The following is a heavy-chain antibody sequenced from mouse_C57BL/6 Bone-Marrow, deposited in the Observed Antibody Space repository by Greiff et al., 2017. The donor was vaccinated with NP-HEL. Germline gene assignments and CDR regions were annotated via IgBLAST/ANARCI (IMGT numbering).Heavy chain of an antibody. V-gene: IGHV7-3*01. D-gene: IGHD4-1*01. CDR2: IRNKANGYTT. CDR1: GFTFTDYY. CDR3: ASRANWDVVYAMDY. Sequence: EVQGVESGGGLVQPGGSLSLSCAASGFTFTDYYMSWVRQPPGKALEWLGFIRNKANGYTTEYSASVKGRFTISRDNSQSILYLQMNALRAEDSATYYCASRANWDVVYAMDYWGQGTSVTVSS. J-gene: IGHJ4*01.